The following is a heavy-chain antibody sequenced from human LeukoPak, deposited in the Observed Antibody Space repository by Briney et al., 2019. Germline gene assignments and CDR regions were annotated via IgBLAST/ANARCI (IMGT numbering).Heavy chain of an antibody. CDR3: ARVYYGGYAKHAFDI. D-gene: IGHD4-17*01. Sequence: SETLSLTCAVYGGSFSGYYWSWIRQPPGMGLEWIGEINHSGSTNYNPSLKSRVTISVDTSKNQFSLKLSSLTAADTAVYYCARVYYGGYAKHAFDIWGQGTMVTVSS. CDR2: INHSGST. V-gene: IGHV4-34*01. J-gene: IGHJ3*02. CDR1: GGSFSGYY.